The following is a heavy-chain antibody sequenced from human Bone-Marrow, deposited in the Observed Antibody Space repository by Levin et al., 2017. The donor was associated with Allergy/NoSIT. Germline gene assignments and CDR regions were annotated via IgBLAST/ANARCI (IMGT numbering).Heavy chain of an antibody. Sequence: MAGGSLRLSCVASGFSFSDAWMSWVRQAPGKGLECVGRIKSKTDGGTTDYAALVKGRFIISRDDSKNTLYLQMNSLTPEDTALYYCTTWFLVVAPAIPYYYYGMDVWGQGTTVTVSS. V-gene: IGHV3-15*01. CDR1: GFSFSDAW. D-gene: IGHD2-21*02. CDR3: TTWFLVVAPAIPYYYYGMDV. CDR2: IKSKTDGGTT. J-gene: IGHJ6*02.